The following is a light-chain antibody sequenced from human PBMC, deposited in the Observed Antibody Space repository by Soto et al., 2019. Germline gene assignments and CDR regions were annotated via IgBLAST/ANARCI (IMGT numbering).Light chain of an antibody. CDR2: EGS. V-gene: IGLV2-23*01. Sequence: QSALTQPASVSGYPGQSITISCSGTSSDVGIYNLVSWYQQHPGKAPKLMIYEGSKRPSGVSNRFSGSKSGNTASLTISGLQAEDEADYYCCSYAGSSIHVVRGGGTQLPVL. CDR3: CSYAGSSIHVV. CDR1: SSDVGIYNL. J-gene: IGLJ2*01.